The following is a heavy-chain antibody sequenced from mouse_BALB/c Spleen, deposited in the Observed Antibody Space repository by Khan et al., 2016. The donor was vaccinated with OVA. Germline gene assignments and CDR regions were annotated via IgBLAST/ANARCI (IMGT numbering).Heavy chain of an antibody. Sequence: VQLQQSGTVLARPGASVKMSCKASGYSFTSYWMYWIKQRPGQGLEWIGGIYPGNSDTSYNQKFKGKAKLTAGTSASTAYMEFSSLTNEDSAVYYCTRGGYSSFAYWGQETLVTVSA. D-gene: IGHD1-3*01. V-gene: IGHV1-5*01. J-gene: IGHJ3*01. CDR2: IYPGNSDT. CDR1: GYSFTSYW. CDR3: TRGGYSSFAY.